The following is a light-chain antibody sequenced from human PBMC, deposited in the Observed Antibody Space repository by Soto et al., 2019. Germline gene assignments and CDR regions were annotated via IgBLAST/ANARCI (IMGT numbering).Light chain of an antibody. CDR3: QQYNTHSGT. CDR2: DAS. V-gene: IGKV1-8*01. J-gene: IGKJ1*01. Sequence: AIRMTQSPSSFSASTGDRVTITCRASQGISSYLAWYQQKPGKAPEPLIYDASTLESGVPARFSGSRSGTEFNLTISSLQPDDIGTYYCQQYNTHSGTFGQGTKVEIK. CDR1: QGISSY.